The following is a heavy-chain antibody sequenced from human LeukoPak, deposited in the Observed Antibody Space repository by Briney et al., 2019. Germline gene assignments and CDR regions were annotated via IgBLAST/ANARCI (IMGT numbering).Heavy chain of an antibody. V-gene: IGHV4-34*01. D-gene: IGHD3-10*01. Sequence: SETLSLTCAVYGGSFSGYYWSWIRQPPGKGLEWIGEINHSGSTNYNPSLKSRDTISVDTSKNQFSLKLSSVTAADTAVYYCARGRPPIYYGSGSYYKRGFYYFDYWGQGTLVTVSS. CDR3: ARGRPPIYYGSGSYYKRGFYYFDY. CDR1: GGSFSGYY. CDR2: INHSGST. J-gene: IGHJ4*02.